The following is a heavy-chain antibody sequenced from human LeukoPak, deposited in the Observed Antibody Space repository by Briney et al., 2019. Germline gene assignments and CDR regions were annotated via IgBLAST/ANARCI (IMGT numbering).Heavy chain of an antibody. CDR2: FYYSGST. D-gene: IGHD6-6*01. V-gene: IGHV4-59*01. Sequence: SETLSLTCTVSGASISSYYWSWIRQPPGKGLEWIGYFYYSGSTNYNPSLKSRVTISVDTSKNQFSLKLSSVTAADTAVYYCARTPGYSRSYRYWGQGTLVTVSS. CDR3: ARTPGYSRSYRY. CDR1: GASISSYY. J-gene: IGHJ4*02.